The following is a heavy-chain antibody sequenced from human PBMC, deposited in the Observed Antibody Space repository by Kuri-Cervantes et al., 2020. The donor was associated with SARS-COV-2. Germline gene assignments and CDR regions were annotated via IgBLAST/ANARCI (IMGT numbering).Heavy chain of an antibody. J-gene: IGHJ5*02. CDR1: GYTFTGYY. Sequence: ASVKVSCKASGYTFTGYYMDWVRQAPGQGLEWMGWINPNSGGTNYAQKFQGRVTMTTDTSISTAYMELSRLRSDDTAVYYCARGDYDFGGGPGNNWFDPWGQGTLVTVSS. D-gene: IGHD3-3*01. CDR2: INPNSGGT. CDR3: ARGDYDFGGGPGNNWFDP. V-gene: IGHV1-2*02.